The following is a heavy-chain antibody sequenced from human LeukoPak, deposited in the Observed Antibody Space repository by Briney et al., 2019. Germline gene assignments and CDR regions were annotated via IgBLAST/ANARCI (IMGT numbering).Heavy chain of an antibody. CDR1: GFTFDDYA. D-gene: IGHD3-16*02. J-gene: IGHJ4*02. Sequence: GGTLRLSCAASGFTFDDYAMHWVRQAPGKGLEWVSLISGDGGSTYYADSVKGRFTISRDNSKNSLYLQMNSLRTEDTALYYCAKDFGDYGYVWGSYRPLYYFDYWGQGTLVTVSS. CDR3: AKDFGDYGYVWGSYRPLYYFDY. V-gene: IGHV3-43*02. CDR2: ISGDGGST.